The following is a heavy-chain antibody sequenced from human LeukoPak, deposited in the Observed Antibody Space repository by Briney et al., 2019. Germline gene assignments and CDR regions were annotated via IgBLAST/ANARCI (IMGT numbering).Heavy chain of an antibody. CDR2: ISYDGSNK. Sequence: GGSLRLSCAASGFTFSSYAMHWVRQAPGKGLEWVAVISYDGSNKYYADSVKGRFTISRDNSKNTLYLQMNSLRAEDTAVYYCARSRPTEATQSDYDSSGYYYRALDYWGQGTLVTVSS. CDR1: GFTFSSYA. V-gene: IGHV3-30*04. J-gene: IGHJ4*02. D-gene: IGHD3-22*01. CDR3: ARSRPTEATQSDYDSSGYYYRALDY.